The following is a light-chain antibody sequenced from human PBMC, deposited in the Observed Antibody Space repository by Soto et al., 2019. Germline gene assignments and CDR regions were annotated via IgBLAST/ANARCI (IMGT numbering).Light chain of an antibody. CDR1: RASIGSNT. CDR3: AAWDDSLSGPV. V-gene: IGLV1-44*01. Sequence: QSVLTQPPSASGTPGQRVTISCSGSRASIGSNTVPWYQHLPGAAPKLLVYNNNQRPSGVPDRFSGSKSDTSASLAISGLQFEDEAVYYCAAWDDSLSGPVFGGGTKLTVL. J-gene: IGLJ3*02. CDR2: NNN.